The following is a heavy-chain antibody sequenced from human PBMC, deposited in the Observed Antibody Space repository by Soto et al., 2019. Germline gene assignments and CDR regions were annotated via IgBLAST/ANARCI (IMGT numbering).Heavy chain of an antibody. CDR3: ARVAVLTAAGTSDY. D-gene: IGHD6-13*01. Sequence: PGGSLRLSCAASGFTFSSYAMSWVRQAPGKGLEWVSAISGIGHSTYYADSVKGRFTISRDNSKNTLYLQMNSLRAEDTAVYYCARVAVLTAAGTSDYWGQGTLVTVSS. V-gene: IGHV3-23*01. J-gene: IGHJ4*02. CDR1: GFTFSSYA. CDR2: ISGIGHST.